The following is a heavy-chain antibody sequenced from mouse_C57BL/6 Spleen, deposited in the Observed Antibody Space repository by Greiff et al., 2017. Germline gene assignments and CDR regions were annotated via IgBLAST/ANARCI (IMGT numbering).Heavy chain of an antibody. D-gene: IGHD1-1*01. J-gene: IGHJ4*01. CDR2: INPSSGYT. CDR3: AGYYGSSWYYSIDY. V-gene: IGHV1-7*01. Sequence: LVESGAELAKPGASVKLSCKASGYTFNSYWMHWVKQRPGQGLEWIGYINPSSGYTKYNQKFKDKATLTADKSSSTAYMQLSSLTYEDSAVYYCAGYYGSSWYYSIDYWGQGTSGTVSS. CDR1: GYTFNSYW.